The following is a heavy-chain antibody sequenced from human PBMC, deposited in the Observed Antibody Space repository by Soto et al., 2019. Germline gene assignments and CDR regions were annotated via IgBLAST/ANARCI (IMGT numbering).Heavy chain of an antibody. Sequence: GGSLRLSCTASGFPFNSHSMTWVRQAPGKGLEWVSGLSDSGSSTYYAASVKGRFTISRDNFMNTVYLQMNTLRVEDTAVYYCAKVSSSWYSGFFDLWGQGTLVTVSS. V-gene: IGHV3-23*01. D-gene: IGHD6-13*01. CDR3: AKVSSSWYSGFFDL. CDR2: LSDSGSST. J-gene: IGHJ4*02. CDR1: GFPFNSHS.